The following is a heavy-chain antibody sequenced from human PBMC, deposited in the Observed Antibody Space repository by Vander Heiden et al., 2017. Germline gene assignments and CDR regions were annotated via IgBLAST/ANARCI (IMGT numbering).Heavy chain of an antibody. J-gene: IGHJ5*02. CDR1: GFTFRAYA. CDR3: AQGHSGSNWFDP. Sequence: EMQLLESGRGSVQPGGSLRLSCAGAGFTFRAYAVSWVRQAPGKGLEWVSSISESGDRTYYADFVKGRFTISRDNSKNTLYLQMNSLRVDDTAVYYCAQGHSGSNWFDPWAQGALVTVSS. V-gene: IGHV3-23*01. CDR2: ISESGDRT. D-gene: IGHD1-26*01.